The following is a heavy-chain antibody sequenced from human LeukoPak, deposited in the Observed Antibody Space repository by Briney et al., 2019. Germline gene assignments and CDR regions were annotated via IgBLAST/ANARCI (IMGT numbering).Heavy chain of an antibody. D-gene: IGHD3-10*01. CDR3: ARGYYYDSGTNPYGLDV. CDR1: GGSISSSSYY. V-gene: IGHV4-39*01. J-gene: IGHJ6*02. Sequence: SSETLSLTCTVSGGSISSSSYYWGWIRQPPGKGLEWIGSIYYSGSTYYNPSLKSRVTISVDTSKNQFSLKVTSVTAADTAVYYCARGYYYDSGTNPYGLDVWGQGTTVTVSS. CDR2: IYYSGST.